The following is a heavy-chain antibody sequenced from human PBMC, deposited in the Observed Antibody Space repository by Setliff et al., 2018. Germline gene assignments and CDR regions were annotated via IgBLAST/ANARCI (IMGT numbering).Heavy chain of an antibody. CDR1: GFSFESHG. CDR2: IQHDGENK. J-gene: IGHJ6*02. D-gene: IGHD3-16*01. V-gene: IGHV3-30*02. CDR3: ANSRVTNFRGHLYLPRGLDV. Sequence: GGSLRLSCAASGFSFESHGMHWVRQAPGKGLEWVAFIQHDGENKFHADSVKGRLTVSRDNSKNTLYLEMDGLRPEDTAVYYCANSRVTNFRGHLYLPRGLDVWGQGTTVTVSS.